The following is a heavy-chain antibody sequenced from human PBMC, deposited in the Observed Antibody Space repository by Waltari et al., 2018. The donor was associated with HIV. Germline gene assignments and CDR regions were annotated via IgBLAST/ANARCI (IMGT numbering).Heavy chain of an antibody. CDR3: ARVSYGSGGLDY. J-gene: IGHJ4*02. V-gene: IGHV4-39*07. Sequence: QLQLQESGPGLVKPSETLSLTCTVSGGSISSSSYYWGWIRQPPGRGLEWIGSIYYSGSTYYTPSLESRVTISVDTSKNQFSLKLSSVTAADTAVYYCARVSYGSGGLDYWGQGTLVTVSS. D-gene: IGHD3-10*01. CDR2: IYYSGST. CDR1: GGSISSSSYY.